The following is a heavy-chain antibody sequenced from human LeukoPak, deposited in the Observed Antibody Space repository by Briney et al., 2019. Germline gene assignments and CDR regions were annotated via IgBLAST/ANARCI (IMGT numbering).Heavy chain of an antibody. CDR2: ISGSGGTT. CDR3: ARGGDSSGYYFLAD. Sequence: GGSLRLSCTASGFIFSRYGMSWVRQAPGKGLEWVSAISGSGGTTYYTDSVKGRFTISRDNSKNTLYLQINSLRAEDTAVYYCARGGDSSGYYFLADWGQGILVTVSS. J-gene: IGHJ4*02. V-gene: IGHV3-23*01. D-gene: IGHD3-22*01. CDR1: GFIFSRYG.